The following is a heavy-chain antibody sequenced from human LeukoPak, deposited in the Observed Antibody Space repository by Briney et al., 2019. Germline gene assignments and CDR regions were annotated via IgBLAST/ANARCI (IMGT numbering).Heavy chain of an antibody. V-gene: IGHV4-59*01. J-gene: IGHJ6*02. CDR3: ARVEVGAANRQWYGMDV. D-gene: IGHD2-15*01. Sequence: SETLSLTCTISGGSISSYYWSWIRQPPGKGLEWIGYVDYRGNTNYNPSLKSRVTISIDTSKSLFSLKLNSVTAADTAAYYCARVEVGAANRQWYGMDVWGQGTTVTASS. CDR2: VDYRGNT. CDR1: GGSISSYY.